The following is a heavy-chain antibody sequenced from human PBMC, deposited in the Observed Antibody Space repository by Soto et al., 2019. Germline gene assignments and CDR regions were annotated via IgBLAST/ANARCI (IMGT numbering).Heavy chain of an antibody. D-gene: IGHD1-26*01. J-gene: IGHJ4*02. V-gene: IGHV1-45*02. CDR2: ITPVSGDV. Sequence: QMQLVQSGAEVKKTGSTVTVSCKALGNTFTYRYLHWVRQAPGQALEWIGWITPVSGDVRYAQKFQASVNMTRDRSINTAYMRMSSLRSEDTAMYYCASGGAGSGPFTWELPDHWGQGTLVTVSS. CDR1: GNTFTYRY. CDR3: ASGGAGSGPFTWELPDH.